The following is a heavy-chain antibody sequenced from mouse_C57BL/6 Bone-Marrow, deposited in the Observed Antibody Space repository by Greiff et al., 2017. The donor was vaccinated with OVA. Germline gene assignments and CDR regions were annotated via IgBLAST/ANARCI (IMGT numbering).Heavy chain of an antibody. CDR2: IDPSDSYT. J-gene: IGHJ2*01. V-gene: IGHV1-69*01. Sequence: QVQLQQPGAELVMPGASVKLSCKASGYTFTSYWMHWVKQRPGQGLEWIGEIDPSDSYTNYNQQFKGKSTLTVDNSSSTAYMQLSSLTSEDSAVYYCAREGGNYFLYYFDYWGQGTTLPVSS. D-gene: IGHD2-1*01. CDR1: GYTFTSYW. CDR3: AREGGNYFLYYFDY.